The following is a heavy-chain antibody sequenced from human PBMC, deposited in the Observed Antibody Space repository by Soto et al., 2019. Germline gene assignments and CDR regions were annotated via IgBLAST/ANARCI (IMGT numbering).Heavy chain of an antibody. CDR2: IFYSGST. Sequence: PSETLSLTCTVSGGSISSSSYYWGWIRQPPGKGLAWIGSIFYSGSTFYNPSLKSRVTISVDMSKNHFSLKLSSVTAADTAVYYCSTHHNSSLDVGVHFDYWDQRTLVT. CDR1: GGSISSSSYY. CDR3: STHHNSSLDVGVHFDY. D-gene: IGHD6-13*01. J-gene: IGHJ4*02. V-gene: IGHV4-39*01.